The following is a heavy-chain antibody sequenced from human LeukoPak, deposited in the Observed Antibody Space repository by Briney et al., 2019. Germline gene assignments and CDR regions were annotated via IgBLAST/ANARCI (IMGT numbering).Heavy chain of an antibody. CDR3: APQLELRRGWFDP. D-gene: IGHD1-7*01. J-gene: IGHJ5*02. V-gene: IGHV4-61*02. CDR1: GGSIGSDDYY. Sequence: SETLSLTCTVSGGSIGSDDYYWSWIRQPAGKGLEWIGRIFPSGSTVYNPSLKSRVTISVDTSENQFSLKLSSVTAADTAVYYCAPQLELRRGWFDPWGQGTLVTVSS. CDR2: IFPSGST.